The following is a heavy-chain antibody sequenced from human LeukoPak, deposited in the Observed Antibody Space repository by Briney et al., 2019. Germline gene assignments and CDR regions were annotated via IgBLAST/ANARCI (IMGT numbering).Heavy chain of an antibody. J-gene: IGHJ3*02. CDR1: GGSISSSTYS. V-gene: IGHV4-30-4*07. CDR3: ARDGTYYYAFDI. CDR2: IYYSGTT. D-gene: IGHD3-10*01. Sequence: SETLSLTCAVSGGSISSSTYSWSWIRQPPGKGLEWIGYIYYSGTTYYNPSLKSRVTISVDTSKNQFSLKLSSVTAAETAVYYCARDGTYYYAFDIWGQGTMVTVSS.